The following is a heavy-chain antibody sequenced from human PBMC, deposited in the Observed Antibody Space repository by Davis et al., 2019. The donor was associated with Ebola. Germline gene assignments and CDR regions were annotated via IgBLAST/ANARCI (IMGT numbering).Heavy chain of an antibody. CDR3: ARHGLGIAARPTFPFDY. V-gene: IGHV4-59*08. J-gene: IGHJ4*02. CDR1: GGSISSYY. D-gene: IGHD6-6*01. CDR2: IYYSGST. Sequence: SETLSLTCTVSGGSISSYYWSWIRQPPGKGLEWIGYIYYSGSTNYNPSLKSRVTISVDTSKNQFSLKLSSVTAADTAVYYCARHGLGIAARPTFPFDYWGQGTLVTVSS.